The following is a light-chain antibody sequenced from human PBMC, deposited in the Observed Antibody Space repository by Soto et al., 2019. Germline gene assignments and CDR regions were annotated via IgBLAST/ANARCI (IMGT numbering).Light chain of an antibody. V-gene: IGKV3-11*01. CDR2: EAS. CDR3: QQRYNWPPLT. J-gene: IGKJ4*01. CDR1: QSVNTY. Sequence: EIVLTQSPATLSLSPGERATLSCRASQSVNTYLAWYQQKPGQAPRLLIYEASNRATGIPARFIGSGSGTDFTLTISSLEPEDFAVYYCQQRYNWPPLTFGGGTKVEIK.